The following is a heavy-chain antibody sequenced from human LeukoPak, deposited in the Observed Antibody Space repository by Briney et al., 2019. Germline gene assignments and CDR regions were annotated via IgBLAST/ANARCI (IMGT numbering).Heavy chain of an antibody. J-gene: IGHJ4*02. D-gene: IGHD3-22*01. Sequence: GGSLRLSCAASGFTFSSYGMHWVRQAPGKGLEWVAFIRYDGSNKYYADSVKGRFTISRDNSRNTLYLQMNSLRAEDTAVYYCAKDAYYSDRSGYLDYWGQGTLVTVSS. V-gene: IGHV3-30*02. CDR2: IRYDGSNK. CDR3: AKDAYYSDRSGYLDY. CDR1: GFTFSSYG.